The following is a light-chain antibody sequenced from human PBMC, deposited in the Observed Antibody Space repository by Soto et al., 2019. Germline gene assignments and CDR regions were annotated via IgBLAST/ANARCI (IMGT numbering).Light chain of an antibody. CDR1: SSNIGAGYD. J-gene: IGLJ2*01. V-gene: IGLV1-40*01. CDR2: GNS. CDR3: QSYDISLSGSVI. Sequence: QSVLTQPPSVSGAPGQRVTISCTGSSSNIGAGYDVQWYQQLPGAAPKLLIFGNSNRPSGGPDRFSGSRSGTSASLAITGLQAEDEADYFCQSYDISLSGSVIFGGGTKVTVL.